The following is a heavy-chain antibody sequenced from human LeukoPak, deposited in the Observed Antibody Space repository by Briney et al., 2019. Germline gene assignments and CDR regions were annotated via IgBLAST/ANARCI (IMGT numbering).Heavy chain of an antibody. V-gene: IGHV4-34*01. CDR1: GGSFSGYY. CDR3: ARFPCSSTSCYTLDY. D-gene: IGHD2-2*02. Sequence: PSETLSLTCAVYGGSFSGYYWSWIRQPPGKGLEWIGEINHSGSTNYNPSLKSRVTISVDTSKNQFSLKLSSVTAADTAVYYCARFPCSSTSCYTLDYWGQGTLVTVSS. J-gene: IGHJ4*02. CDR2: INHSGST.